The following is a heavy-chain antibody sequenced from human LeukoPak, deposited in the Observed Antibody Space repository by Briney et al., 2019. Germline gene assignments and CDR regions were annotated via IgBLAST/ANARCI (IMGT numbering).Heavy chain of an antibody. CDR2: IYYSGST. CDR1: GGSISSSSYY. J-gene: IGHJ5*02. CDR3: ARQKHNPNWFDP. D-gene: IGHD5-24*01. V-gene: IGHV4-39*01. Sequence: SETLSLTCTVSGGSISSSSYYWGWIRQPPGKGLEWIGCIYYSGSTYYNPSLKSRVTISVDTSKNQFSLKLSSVTAADTAVYYCARQKHNPNWFDPWGQGTLVTVSS.